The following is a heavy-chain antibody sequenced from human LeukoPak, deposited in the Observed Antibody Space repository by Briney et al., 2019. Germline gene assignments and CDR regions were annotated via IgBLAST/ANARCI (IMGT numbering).Heavy chain of an antibody. V-gene: IGHV4-59*01. D-gene: IGHD3-22*01. J-gene: IGHJ3*02. CDR1: GGSISRYY. CDR3: ARDHYDSSGLDAFDI. CDR2: IYSSGST. Sequence: SETLSLTCTVSGGSISRYYWSWIRQPPGKGREWIGYIYSSGSTNYNPSLKSRVTISVDTPKNQFSLKLSSVTAADTAVYYCARDHYDSSGLDAFDIWGQGTMVTVSS.